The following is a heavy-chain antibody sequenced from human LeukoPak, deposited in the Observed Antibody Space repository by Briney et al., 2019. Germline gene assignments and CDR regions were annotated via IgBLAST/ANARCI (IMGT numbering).Heavy chain of an antibody. CDR3: ARSQSSSLIDY. J-gene: IGHJ4*02. CDR2: IWYDGSSK. D-gene: IGHD6-13*01. V-gene: IGHV3-33*01. CDR1: GFSFSAYG. Sequence: GGSLRLSCAASGFSFSAYGVHWVRQAPGKGLEWVAVIWYDGSSKDYADSVKGRFTFSRDNSTNTLYLQMNSLTVEDTAVYYCARSQSSSLIDYWGQGTLVTVSS.